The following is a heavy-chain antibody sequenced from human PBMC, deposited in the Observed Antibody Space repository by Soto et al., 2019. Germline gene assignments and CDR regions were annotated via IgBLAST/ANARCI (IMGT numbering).Heavy chain of an antibody. CDR1: GYTLTALS. Sequence: ASVKVSCKVSGYTLTALSMHWVRQAPGKGLEWMGGFDPEDGETIYAQKFQGRVTMTEDTSTDTAYMELSSLRSEDTAVYYCATGRSSGHEWYFDYWGQGTLVTVSS. V-gene: IGHV1-24*01. CDR2: FDPEDGET. D-gene: IGHD6-19*01. J-gene: IGHJ4*02. CDR3: ATGRSSGHEWYFDY.